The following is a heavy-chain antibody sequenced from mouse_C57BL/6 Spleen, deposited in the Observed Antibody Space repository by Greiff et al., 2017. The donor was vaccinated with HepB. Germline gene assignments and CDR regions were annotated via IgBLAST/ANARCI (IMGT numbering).Heavy chain of an antibody. J-gene: IGHJ4*01. CDR2: IDPANGNT. CDR1: GFNIKNTY. V-gene: IGHV14-3*01. D-gene: IGHD1-1*01. Sequence: EVQLQESVAELVRPGALVKLSCTASGFNIKNTYMHWVKQRPEQGLEWIGKIDPANGNTKYAPQFQGKATITADTSSNTAYLQLSSLTSEDTAIYYCARSSSYSHYAMDYWGQGTSVTVSS. CDR3: ARSSSYSHYAMDY.